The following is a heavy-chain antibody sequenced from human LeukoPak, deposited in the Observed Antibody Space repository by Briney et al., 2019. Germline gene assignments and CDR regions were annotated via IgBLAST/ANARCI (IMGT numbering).Heavy chain of an antibody. V-gene: IGHV3-23*01. J-gene: IGHJ4*02. D-gene: IGHD2-15*01. CDR1: GFSFSIYA. CDR2: ISDSGGHT. Sequence: TGGSLRLSCAASGFSFSIYAMSWVRQSPGKGLEWVSVISDSGGHTIYADSVKGRFTISRDNSRNTLYLQLGSLRAEDTAVYYCAKGQRSCGGGRCELFDSWGQGTLVTVSS. CDR3: AKGQRSCGGGRCELFDS.